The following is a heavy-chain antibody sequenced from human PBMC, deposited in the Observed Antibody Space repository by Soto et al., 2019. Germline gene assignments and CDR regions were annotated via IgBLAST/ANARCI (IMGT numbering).Heavy chain of an antibody. CDR1: GFTFSSYP. J-gene: IGHJ4*02. CDR3: ARGSGLGHYFDN. V-gene: IGHV3-48*01. CDR2: IVSPTTI. Sequence: EVQLVESGGGLVQPGGSLRLSCAATGFTFSSYPMNWVRQAPGRGLEWVSCIVSPTTIYYADSVKGRFTISRDIAKDSLFRPMNRLRAVDMAVYCCARGSGLGHYFDNCGQGSLVTVSS. D-gene: IGHD3-9*01.